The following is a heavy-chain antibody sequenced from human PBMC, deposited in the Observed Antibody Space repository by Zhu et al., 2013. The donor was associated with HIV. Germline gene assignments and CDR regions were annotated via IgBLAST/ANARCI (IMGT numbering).Heavy chain of an antibody. D-gene: IGHD2-8*02. CDR3: ARMDKGSCTATTCPDWFDP. CDR2: VNPTSGHA. Sequence: QVQLVQSGAELKKPGASVKVSCKASGYTFTNDGINWVRQATGHGLEWMGWVNPTSGHAGYAQKFQGRVTITRNTSISTVYMELRSLRSDDTAVYYCARMDKGSCTATTCPDWFDPWAREPWSPSPQ. CDR1: GYTFTNDG. V-gene: IGHV1-8*01. J-gene: IGHJ5*02.